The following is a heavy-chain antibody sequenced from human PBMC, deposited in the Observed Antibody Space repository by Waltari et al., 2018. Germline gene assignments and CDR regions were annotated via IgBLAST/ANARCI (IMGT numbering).Heavy chain of an antibody. CDR1: GFTFSSYA. CDR2: IYSGGST. V-gene: IGHV3-23*03. D-gene: IGHD3-16*01. CDR3: AKDGTFFEGDALDI. Sequence: EVQLLESGGGLVQPGGSLRLSCAASGFTFSSYAMSWVRQAPGKGLEWVSVIYSGGSTYYADSVKGRFTISRDNSKNTLYLQMKSLRAEDTAVYYCAKDGTFFEGDALDIWGQGTMVTVSS. J-gene: IGHJ3*02.